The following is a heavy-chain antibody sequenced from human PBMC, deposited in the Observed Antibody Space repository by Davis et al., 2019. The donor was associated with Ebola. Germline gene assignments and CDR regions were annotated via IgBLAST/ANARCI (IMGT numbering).Heavy chain of an antibody. D-gene: IGHD6-19*01. J-gene: IGHJ4*02. CDR3: ARPTRGSGWFLDY. CDR2: SIDSGNT. V-gene: IGHV4-34*12. Sequence: MPSETLSLTCAVYGGSFSGYYWSWIRQSPGKGVGWIGESIDSGNTNYNQSLKSRVSISVDTSKNQFSLRLTSVTAADTAVYYCARPTRGSGWFLDYWGQGTLVTVSS. CDR1: GGSFSGYY.